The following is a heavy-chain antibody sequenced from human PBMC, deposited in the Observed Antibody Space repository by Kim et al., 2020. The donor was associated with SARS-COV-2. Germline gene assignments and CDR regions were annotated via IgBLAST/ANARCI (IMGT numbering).Heavy chain of an antibody. D-gene: IGHD1-26*01. Sequence: ASVKVSCKAFGYTFGSHGISWVRQAPGQGLEWLGWISGYFGDTSYAQKFHGRVTLTTDKSTSTAYMELRSLRSDDTAVYYCARDLRTVGTTDFDYWGQGTLVNVSA. CDR3: ARDLRTVGTTDFDY. V-gene: IGHV1-18*01. J-gene: IGHJ4*02. CDR2: ISGYFGDT. CDR1: GYTFGSHG.